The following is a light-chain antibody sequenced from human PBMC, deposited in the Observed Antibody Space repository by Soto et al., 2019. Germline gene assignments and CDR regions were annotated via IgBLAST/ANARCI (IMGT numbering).Light chain of an antibody. CDR1: SSDVGGYNY. V-gene: IGLV2-14*01. CDR2: DVS. Sequence: QSALTRPASVSGSPGQSITISCTGTSSDVGGYNYVSWYQQYPGKAPKVMIFDVSNRPSGVSDRFSGSKSGNTAFLTISGLQAEDEADYYCSSYTSSSTRLFGGGTKLTVL. CDR3: SSYTSSSTRL. J-gene: IGLJ3*02.